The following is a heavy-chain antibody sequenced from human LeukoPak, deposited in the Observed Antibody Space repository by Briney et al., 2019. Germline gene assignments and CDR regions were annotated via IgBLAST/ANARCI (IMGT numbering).Heavy chain of an antibody. Sequence: GGSLRLSCAASGFDFSIYAMSWVRQTPGKGLEWFSGVSGSGSSTYYADSVKGRFTISRDDSKNTLYLKMHSLRAEDTAVYYCARGKYYYDGGTYYYGYYFDYWGQGTLVTVSS. V-gene: IGHV3-23*01. D-gene: IGHD3-22*01. CDR2: VSGSGSST. CDR3: ARGKYYYDGGTYYYGYYFDY. J-gene: IGHJ4*02. CDR1: GFDFSIYA.